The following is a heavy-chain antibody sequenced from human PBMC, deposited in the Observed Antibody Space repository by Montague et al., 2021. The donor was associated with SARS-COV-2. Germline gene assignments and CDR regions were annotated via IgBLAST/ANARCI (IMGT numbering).Heavy chain of an antibody. V-gene: IGHV6-1*01. CDR3: ARDDPYCTNGVCYTGNWFDP. CDR1: GDSVSSNSAA. D-gene: IGHD2-8*01. CDR2: TYYRSKWYN. Sequence: CAIPGDSVSSNSAAWNWIRQSPSRGLEWLGRTYYRSKWYNDYAVSVKSRITINPDTSKNQFSLQLNSVTPEDTAVYYCARDDPYCTNGVCYTGNWFDPWGQGTLVTVSS. J-gene: IGHJ5*02.